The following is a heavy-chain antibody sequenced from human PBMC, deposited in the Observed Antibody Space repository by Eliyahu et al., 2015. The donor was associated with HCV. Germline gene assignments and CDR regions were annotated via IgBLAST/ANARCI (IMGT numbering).Heavy chain of an antibody. Sequence: QVQLQESGPGLVKPSETLSLXCTVSGXSISSDYWTWXRXPAGKGLEWIGRVFSSGNTDYNPSLKSRLTMSLDTSKNQFSLKLTSMTAADTAVYYCAREYYYDSSIFLDYWGQGTLVTASS. J-gene: IGHJ4*02. CDR1: GXSISSDY. CDR3: AREYYYDSSIFLDY. CDR2: VFSSGNT. D-gene: IGHD3-22*01. V-gene: IGHV4-4*07.